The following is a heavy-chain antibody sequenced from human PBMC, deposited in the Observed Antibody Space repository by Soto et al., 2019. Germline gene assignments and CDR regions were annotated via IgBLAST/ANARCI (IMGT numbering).Heavy chain of an antibody. J-gene: IGHJ6*02. CDR2: ISYDGSNK. CDR1: GFTFSNYG. CDR3: AKEKWLATHYYGMDV. V-gene: IGHV3-30*18. Sequence: QVQLVESGGGVVQPGRSLRLSCAASGFTFSNYGMHWVRQAPGKGLEWVAVISYDGSNKYYADSVKGRFTISRDNSKNTLYRQMNSLRAEDTAVYYCAKEKWLATHYYGMDVWGRGTTVTVSS. D-gene: IGHD6-19*01.